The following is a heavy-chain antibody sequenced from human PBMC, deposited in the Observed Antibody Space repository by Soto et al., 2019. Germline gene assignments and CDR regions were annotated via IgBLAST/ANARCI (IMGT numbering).Heavy chain of an antibody. V-gene: IGHV1-8*01. CDR2: MNPQNGNT. D-gene: IGHD1-26*01. CDR3: ARISGRLSNYYGVDV. J-gene: IGHJ6*02. CDR1: GYTFTGCD. Sequence: QVQLVQSGAEVKKPGASVRVSCRTSGYTFTGCDINWVRQAAGQGLEWMGWMNPQNGNTGYAQKFQGRVTMTRETSASTAYMELTSLTPEDTAIYYCARISGRLSNYYGVDVWGQGTTVTVS.